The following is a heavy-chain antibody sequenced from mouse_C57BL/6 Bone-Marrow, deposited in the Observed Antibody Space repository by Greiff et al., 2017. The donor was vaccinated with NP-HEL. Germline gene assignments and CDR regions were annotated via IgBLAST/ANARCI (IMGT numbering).Heavy chain of an antibody. D-gene: IGHD2-5*01. Sequence: VQLQQPGAELVRPGTSVKLSCKASGYTFTSYWMHWVKLRPGQGLEWIGVIDPSDSYTNYNQKFKGKATLTVDTSSSTAYMQLSSLTSEDSAVYYCARGDYSNPDYWGQGTSVTVSS. V-gene: IGHV1-59*01. CDR3: ARGDYSNPDY. J-gene: IGHJ4*01. CDR1: GYTFTSYW. CDR2: IDPSDSYT.